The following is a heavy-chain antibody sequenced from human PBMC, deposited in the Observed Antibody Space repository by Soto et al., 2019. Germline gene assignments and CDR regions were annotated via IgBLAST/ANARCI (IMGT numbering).Heavy chain of an antibody. J-gene: IGHJ6*03. V-gene: IGHV3-66*01. CDR1: GFTVSSNY. CDR3: ARERYDFWSGYYSYYYYYMDV. CDR2: IYSGGST. D-gene: IGHD3-3*01. Sequence: PGGSLILSCAASGFTVSSNYMSWVRQAPGKGLEWVSVIYSGGSTYYADSVKGRFTISRDNSKNTLYLQMNSLRAEDTAVYYCARERYDFWSGYYSYYYYYMDVWGKGTTVTVSS.